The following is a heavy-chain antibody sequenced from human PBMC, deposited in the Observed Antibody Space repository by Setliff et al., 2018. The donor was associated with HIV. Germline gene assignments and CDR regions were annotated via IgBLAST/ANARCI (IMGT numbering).Heavy chain of an antibody. J-gene: IGHJ4*02. V-gene: IGHV2-26*01. CDR3: TRRSTGGYYDY. D-gene: IGHD3-22*01. CDR2: IFSSDEK. Sequence: SGPTLVNPTETLTLTCTFSGFSLSTDGMCVSWIRQPPGKALEWLAHIFSSDEKSYSTSLMTRLTISKDTSKNQVVLIMTNMNPVDTATYYCTRRSTGGYYDYWGQGTLVTVSS. CDR1: GFSLSTDGMC.